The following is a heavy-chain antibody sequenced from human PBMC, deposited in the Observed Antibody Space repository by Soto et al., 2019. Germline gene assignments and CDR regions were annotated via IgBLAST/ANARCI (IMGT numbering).Heavy chain of an antibody. CDR3: AREWGILPYYVMNV. CDR2: ISYTGRT. CDR1: GDSVTSGSYY. D-gene: IGHD7-27*01. J-gene: IGHJ6*02. Sequence: PSETLSLTCIVSGDSVTSGSYYWTWLRQPPGKGLEWIGYISYTGRTKYNPSLQSRVTISVDTSKNDFSLNLSSVTAADTAVYFCAREWGILPYYVMNVWGHGTEVTFSS. V-gene: IGHV4-61*03.